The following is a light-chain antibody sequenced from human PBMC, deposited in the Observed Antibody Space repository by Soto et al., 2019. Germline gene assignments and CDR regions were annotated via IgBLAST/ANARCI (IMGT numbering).Light chain of an antibody. CDR3: QSYDSSLSAYVV. CDR1: SSNIGAGYD. V-gene: IGLV1-40*01. CDR2: GNT. J-gene: IGLJ2*01. Sequence: QPVLTQPPSVSGAPGQRVTISCTGSSSNIGAGYDVHWYQQLPGTAPKLLIYGNTNRPSGVPDRFSGSKSGTSASLAITGLQAEDEADYYCQSYDSSLSAYVVLGGGTKVTVL.